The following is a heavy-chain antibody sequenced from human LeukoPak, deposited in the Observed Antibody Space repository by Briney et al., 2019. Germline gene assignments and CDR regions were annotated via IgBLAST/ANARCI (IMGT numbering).Heavy chain of an antibody. CDR2: ISGSGSST. J-gene: IGHJ4*02. Sequence: GGSLRLSCAASGFTFSSYAMSWVRQAPGKGLEWVSAISGSGSSTYYAASVKGRFTISRDNSKNTLYLQMNSLRAEDTAVYYCAKDHRGYSGYEYDYWGQGTLVTVSS. CDR3: AKDHRGYSGYEYDY. D-gene: IGHD5-12*01. CDR1: GFTFSSYA. V-gene: IGHV3-23*01.